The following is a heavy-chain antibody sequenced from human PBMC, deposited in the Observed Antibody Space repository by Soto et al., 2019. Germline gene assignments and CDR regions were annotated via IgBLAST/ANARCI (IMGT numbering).Heavy chain of an antibody. CDR1: GYTFTSYD. D-gene: IGHD3-3*01. CDR3: ARRYYDFWSGFSGYYYYGMDV. J-gene: IGHJ6*02. V-gene: IGHV1-8*01. CDR2: MNPNSGNT. Sequence: QVPLVQSGAEVKKPGASVKVSCKASGYTFTSYDINWVRQATGQGLEWMGWMNPNSGNTGYAQKFQGRVTMTRNTSISTAYMELSSLRSEDTAVYYCARRYYDFWSGFSGYYYYGMDVWGQGTTVTVSS.